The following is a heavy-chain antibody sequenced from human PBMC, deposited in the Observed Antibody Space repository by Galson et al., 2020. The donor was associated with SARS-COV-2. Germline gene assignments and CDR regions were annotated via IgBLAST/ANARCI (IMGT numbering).Heavy chain of an antibody. V-gene: IGHV3-11*06. CDR1: GFTFTDYY. CDR2: ISDSSSYT. CDR3: ARGGYTRWFDP. J-gene: IGHJ5*02. Sequence: GGSLILSCAASGFTFTDYYMSWIRQAPGKGLEWVSFISDSSSYTKYADSVQGRLTISRDNAKNSLYLQMNSLRVEDTAVYYCARGGYTRWFDPWGQGTLVTVSS. D-gene: IGHD6-13*01.